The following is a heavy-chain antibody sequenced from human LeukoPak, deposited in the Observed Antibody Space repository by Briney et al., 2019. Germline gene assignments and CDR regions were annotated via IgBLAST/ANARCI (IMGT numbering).Heavy chain of an antibody. V-gene: IGHV4-34*01. D-gene: IGHD3-22*01. J-gene: IGHJ4*02. CDR2: INHSGST. CDR1: GGSFSGYY. Sequence: SETLSLTCAVYGGSFSGYYWSWIRQPPGKGLEWIGEINHSGSTNYNPSVKSRVTISVDTSKNQFSLKLSSVTAADTAVYSCARGQNYYDSGGYPQYYFDYWGQGSLVTVSS. CDR3: ARGQNYYDSGGYPQYYFDY.